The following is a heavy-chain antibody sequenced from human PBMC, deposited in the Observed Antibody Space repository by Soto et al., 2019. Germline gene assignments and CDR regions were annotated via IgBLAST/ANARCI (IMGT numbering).Heavy chain of an antibody. V-gene: IGHV4-59*01. D-gene: IGHD3-3*01. Sequence: PAETQSLTCRVPVRSTTSYYWNWLRQSPGKGLEWIGYIDDAGSTNFNPSLRSRVSMSILTSQGQVSLTLDSVTAADTAVYYCARGYFDFTGGYSPYWYY. CDR3: ARGYFDFTGGYSPYWYY. CDR1: VRSTTSYY. J-gene: IGHJ2*01. CDR2: IDDAGST.